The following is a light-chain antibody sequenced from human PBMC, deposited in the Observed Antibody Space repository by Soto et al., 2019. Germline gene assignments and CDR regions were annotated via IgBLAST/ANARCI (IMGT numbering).Light chain of an antibody. CDR1: QNVNDY. V-gene: IGKV1-5*01. Sequence: DIQMTQSPSTLSGSVGDRVTITCRASQNVNDYLAWYQQKPGNSPKVLIYDASTLESGVPSRFSGSGSGTEFTLTISSLQSDDFATYYCQQYNSYLWTFGQGTRLEIK. J-gene: IGKJ5*01. CDR2: DAS. CDR3: QQYNSYLWT.